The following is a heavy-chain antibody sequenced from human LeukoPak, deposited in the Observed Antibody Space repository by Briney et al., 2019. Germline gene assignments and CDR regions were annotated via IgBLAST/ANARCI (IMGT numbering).Heavy chain of an antibody. CDR3: ARGGGTSGPELDY. Sequence: ASVKVSCKASGYTFINYGISWVRQAPGQGLEWMGWINPHSGGTDNAQNFQGRVTMTRDTSINTAYMELTRMTSDDTAVYFCARGGGTSGPELDYWGQGTLVTVSS. D-gene: IGHD3-3*01. CDR1: GYTFINYG. V-gene: IGHV1-2*02. J-gene: IGHJ4*02. CDR2: INPHSGGT.